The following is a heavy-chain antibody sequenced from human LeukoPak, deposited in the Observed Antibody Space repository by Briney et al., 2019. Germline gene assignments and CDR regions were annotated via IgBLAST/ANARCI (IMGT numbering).Heavy chain of an antibody. CDR3: ARVSYYDSSGSKRFGP. D-gene: IGHD3-22*01. CDR2: IYYSGST. CDR1: GGSISSGGYS. Sequence: SETLSLTCAVSGGSISSGGYSWSWIRQPPGKGLEWIGYIYYSGSTNYNPSLKSRVTISVDTSKNQFSLKLSSVTAADTAVYYCARVSYYDSSGSKRFGPWGQGTLVTVSS. J-gene: IGHJ5*02. V-gene: IGHV4-61*08.